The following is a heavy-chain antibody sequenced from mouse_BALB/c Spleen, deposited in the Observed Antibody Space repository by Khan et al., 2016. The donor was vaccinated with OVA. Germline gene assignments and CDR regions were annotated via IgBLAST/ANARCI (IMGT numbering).Heavy chain of an antibody. V-gene: IGHV1-4*01. CDR1: GYTFTNYT. Sequence: VQLKQSGAELARPGASVKMSCKASGYTFTNYTIHWVKQRPGQGLEWIGYINPSSGYTNYNQNYNDKATLTTDRSSSTAYLQLSRLTSDDSAVYYCVRIPSPPCRFDYWGQGTTLTVSS. J-gene: IGHJ2*01. CDR2: INPSSGYT. CDR3: VRIPSPPCRFDY. D-gene: IGHD6-1*01.